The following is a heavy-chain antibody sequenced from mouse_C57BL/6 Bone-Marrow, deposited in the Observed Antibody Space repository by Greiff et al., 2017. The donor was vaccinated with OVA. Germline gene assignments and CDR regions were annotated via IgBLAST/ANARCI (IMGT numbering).Heavy chain of an antibody. CDR2: IDPENGDT. D-gene: IGHD2-4*01. Sequence: EVMLVESGAELVRPGASVKLSCTASGFNIKDDYMHWVKQRPEQGLEWIGWIDPENGDTEYASKFQGKATITADTSSNTAYLQLSSLTSEDTAVYYCTTWDYDYDVGYWGQGTTLTVSS. CDR1: GFNIKDDY. J-gene: IGHJ2*01. V-gene: IGHV14-4*01. CDR3: TTWDYDYDVGY.